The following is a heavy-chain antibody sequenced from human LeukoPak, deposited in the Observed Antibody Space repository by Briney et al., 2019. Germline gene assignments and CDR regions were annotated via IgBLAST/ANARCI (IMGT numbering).Heavy chain of an antibody. J-gene: IGHJ6*03. CDR3: ARGRVPGTMIVVVRNYYMDV. CDR2: IIPIFGTA. Sequence: GSSVKVSCKASGGTFSSYAISWGRQAPGQGLEWMGGIIPIFGTANYAQKFQGRVTITTDESTSTAYMELSSLRSEDTAVYYCARGRVPGTMIVVVRNYYMDVWGKGTTVTVSS. V-gene: IGHV1-69*05. CDR1: GGTFSSYA. D-gene: IGHD3-22*01.